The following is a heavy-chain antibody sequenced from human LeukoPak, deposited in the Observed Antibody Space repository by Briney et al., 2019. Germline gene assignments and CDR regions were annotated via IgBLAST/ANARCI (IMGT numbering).Heavy chain of an antibody. D-gene: IGHD3-9*01. J-gene: IGHJ5*02. CDR2: ISAYNGNT. CDR1: GYTFTTYG. V-gene: IGHV1-18*01. Sequence: GASVKISCKASGYTFTTYGISWVRQAPGQGLEWMGWISAYNGNTNYVQKLQGRVTMTTDTSTSTAYMELKSLRSDDTAVYYCARSGYYDILTGYSCFDPWGQGTLVTVSS. CDR3: ARSGYYDILTGYSCFDP.